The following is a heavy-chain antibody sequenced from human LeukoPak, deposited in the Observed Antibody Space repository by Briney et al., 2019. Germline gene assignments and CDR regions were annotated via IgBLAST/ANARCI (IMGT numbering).Heavy chain of an antibody. Sequence: PSETLSLTCIVSSGSISSSNYYWGWLRQPPGKGLEWIGSIYYSGSTYYNPSLKSRVTISIDTSKKNFSLNLSSVTDADTAVYXXAXAPKTYYYDSSGYHPYDYWGQGTLVTVSS. CDR2: IYYSGST. V-gene: IGHV4-39*07. D-gene: IGHD3-22*01. CDR1: SGSISSSNYY. J-gene: IGHJ4*02. CDR3: AXAPKTYYYDSSGYHPYDY.